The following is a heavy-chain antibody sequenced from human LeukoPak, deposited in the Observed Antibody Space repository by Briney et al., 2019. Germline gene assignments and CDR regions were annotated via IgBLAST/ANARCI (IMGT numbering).Heavy chain of an antibody. V-gene: IGHV1-8*03. CDR1: GGTFSSYA. Sequence: ASVKVSCKASGGTFSSYAINWVRQATGQGLEWMGWMNPNSGNTGYAQKFQGRVTITRNTSISTAYMELSSLRSEDTAVYYCARVGGSYSWFDPWGQGTLVTVSS. D-gene: IGHD1-26*01. J-gene: IGHJ5*02. CDR3: ARVGGSYSWFDP. CDR2: MNPNSGNT.